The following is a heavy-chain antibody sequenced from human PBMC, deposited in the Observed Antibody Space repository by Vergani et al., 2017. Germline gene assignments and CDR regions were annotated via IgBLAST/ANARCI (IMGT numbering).Heavy chain of an antibody. CDR2: FDPEDGET. V-gene: IGHV1-24*01. CDR1: GYTLTELS. D-gene: IGHD6-13*01. CDR3: ARAPPRDSSSWYLYNWFDP. J-gene: IGHJ5*02. Sequence: QVQLVQSGAEVKKPGASVKVSCKVSGYTLTELSMHWVRQAPGKGLEWMGGFDPEDGETIYAQKFQGRVTMTEDTSTDTAYMELRSLRSDDTAVYYCARAPPRDSSSWYLYNWFDPWGQGTLVTVSS.